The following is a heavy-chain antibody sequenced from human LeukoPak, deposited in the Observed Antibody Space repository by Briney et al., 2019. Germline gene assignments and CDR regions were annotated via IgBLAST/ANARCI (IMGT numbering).Heavy chain of an antibody. CDR2: FYPEVGET. CDR3: ATGSRINWFLEWLSPYDY. V-gene: IGHV1-24*01. Sequence: ASVKVSCKVSGYTLTELSMHWVRQAPGKGMEWMGGFYPEVGETIYAKKFHGRVTMTADTSTDTAYLELSRLRFGDTAVYYCATGSRINWFLEWLSPYDYWGQGTLVSVS. J-gene: IGHJ4*02. D-gene: IGHD3-3*01. CDR1: GYTLTELS.